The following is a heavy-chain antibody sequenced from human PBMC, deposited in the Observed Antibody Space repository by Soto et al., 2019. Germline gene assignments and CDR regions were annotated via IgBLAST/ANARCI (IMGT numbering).Heavy chain of an antibody. D-gene: IGHD5-12*01. V-gene: IGHV3-23*01. CDR3: AKDLGGGKDGGGHDGYYFDY. CDR2: ISGSGGST. Sequence: GGSLRLSCAASGFTFSSYAMSWVRQAPGKGLEWVSAISGSGGSTYYADSVKGRFTISRDNSKNTLYLQMNSLRAEDTAVYYCAKDLGGGKDGGGHDGYYFDYWGQGTLVTVSS. J-gene: IGHJ4*02. CDR1: GFTFSSYA.